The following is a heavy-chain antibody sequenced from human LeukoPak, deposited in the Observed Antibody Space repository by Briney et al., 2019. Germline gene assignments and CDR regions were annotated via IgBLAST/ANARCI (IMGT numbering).Heavy chain of an antibody. CDR2: ISWDGGST. D-gene: IGHD4-17*01. CDR1: GFTFDDYA. J-gene: IGHJ4*02. V-gene: IGHV3-43D*03. Sequence: GGSLRLSCAASGFTFDDYAMHWVRQAPGKGLEWVSLISWDGGSTYYADSVKGRFTISRDNSKNSLYLQMNSLRAEDTALYYCAKDSDYAPGHWGQGTLVTVSS. CDR3: AKDSDYAPGH.